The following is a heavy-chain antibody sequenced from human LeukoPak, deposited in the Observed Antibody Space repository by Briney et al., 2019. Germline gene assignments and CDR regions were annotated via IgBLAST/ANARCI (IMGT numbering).Heavy chain of an antibody. CDR2: ISGSGDST. D-gene: IGHD6-6*01. Sequence: GGSLRLSCAASGFSVSSNYMTWVRQAPGKGLEWVSAISGSGDSTYYADSVKGRFTISRDNSKNTLYLQMNSLRAEDTAVYYCAKDSGSSSSGIDKWGQGTLVTVSS. CDR1: GFSVSSNY. V-gene: IGHV3-23*01. J-gene: IGHJ4*02. CDR3: AKDSGSSSSGIDK.